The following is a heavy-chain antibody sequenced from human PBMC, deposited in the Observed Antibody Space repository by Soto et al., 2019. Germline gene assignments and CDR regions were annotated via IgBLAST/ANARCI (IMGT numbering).Heavy chain of an antibody. CDR2: ISYDGSNK. CDR1: GFTFSSYA. D-gene: IGHD3-22*01. CDR3: ARENYYDSSGYPHYYYYGMDV. V-gene: IGHV3-30-3*01. Sequence: PGGSLRLSCAASGFTFSSYAMHWVRQAPGKGLEWVAVISYDGSNKYYADSVKGRFTISRDNSKNTLYLQMNSLRAEDTAVYYCARENYYDSSGYPHYYYYGMDVWGQGTTVTVS. J-gene: IGHJ6*02.